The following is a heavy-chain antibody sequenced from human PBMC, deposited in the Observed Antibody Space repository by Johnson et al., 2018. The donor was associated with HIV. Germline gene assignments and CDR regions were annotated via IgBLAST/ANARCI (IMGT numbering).Heavy chain of an antibody. Sequence: VQLVESGGGVERPGGSLRLSCAASGFTCDDYDMSWVRQAPGKGPEWVSGISWNGGRIGSADSVKGRFTISRDNANNSLYLQMNSLRAEGTALYYCAKDIALRYYYVLRGAFDSWGQGTMVTVSS. J-gene: IGHJ3*02. CDR2: ISWNGGRI. CDR1: GFTCDDYD. CDR3: AKDIALRYYYVLRGAFDS. D-gene: IGHD3-10*02. V-gene: IGHV3-20*04.